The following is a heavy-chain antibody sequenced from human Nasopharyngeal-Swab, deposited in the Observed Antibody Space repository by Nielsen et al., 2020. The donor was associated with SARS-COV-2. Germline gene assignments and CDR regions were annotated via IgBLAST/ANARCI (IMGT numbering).Heavy chain of an antibody. J-gene: IGHJ6*02. CDR3: ARDRPNYGMDV. Sequence: SETLSLTCTVSGGSITGYYWSWIRQPPGKGLEWIGNIYYTGSTKYNPSLKSRVTISIDTSKYQFSLKLTSVTAADTAVYYCARDRPNYGMDVWGRGTTVTVS. CDR2: IYYTGST. CDR1: GGSITGYY. V-gene: IGHV4-59*01.